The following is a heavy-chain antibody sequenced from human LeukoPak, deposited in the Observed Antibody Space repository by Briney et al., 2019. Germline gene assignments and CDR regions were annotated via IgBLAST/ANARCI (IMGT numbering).Heavy chain of an antibody. Sequence: GASVKVSCKASGYTFTSYAMHWVRQAPGQRLAWMGWINAGNGNTKYSQKFQGRVTITRDTSASTAYMELSSLRSEDTAVYYCARDYYGSGSYILTYYYYYGMDVWGKGTTVTVSS. J-gene: IGHJ6*04. CDR1: GYTFTSYA. D-gene: IGHD3-10*01. CDR2: INAGNGNT. V-gene: IGHV1-3*01. CDR3: ARDYYGSGSYILTYYYYYGMDV.